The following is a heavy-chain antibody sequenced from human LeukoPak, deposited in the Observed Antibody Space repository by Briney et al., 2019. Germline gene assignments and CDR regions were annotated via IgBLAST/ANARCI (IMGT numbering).Heavy chain of an antibody. CDR2: IIPIFGTA. CDR1: GGTFSSYA. D-gene: IGHD2-2*01. Sequence: GASVKVSCKGSGGTFSSYAISWVRQAPGQGLEWMGGIIPIFGTANCAQKFQGRVTITADESTSTAYMELSSLRSEDTAVYYCAGSALGYCSSTSCYSWFDPWGQGTLVTVSS. CDR3: AGSALGYCSSTSCYSWFDP. V-gene: IGHV1-69*13. J-gene: IGHJ5*02.